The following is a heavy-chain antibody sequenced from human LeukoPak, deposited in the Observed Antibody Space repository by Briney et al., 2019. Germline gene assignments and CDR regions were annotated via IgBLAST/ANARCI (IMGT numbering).Heavy chain of an antibody. CDR2: IYYSGST. D-gene: IGHD6-13*01. V-gene: IGHV4-39*01. CDR1: GGSISSSSYY. Sequence: SETLSLTCTVSGGSISSSSYYWGWIRQPPGKGLEWIGSIYYSGSTYYNPSLKSRVTISVDTSKNQFSLKLSSVTAADTAVYYCAGSTGYSSSWYGGEYFQHWGQGTLVTVSS. J-gene: IGHJ1*01. CDR3: AGSTGYSSSWYGGEYFQH.